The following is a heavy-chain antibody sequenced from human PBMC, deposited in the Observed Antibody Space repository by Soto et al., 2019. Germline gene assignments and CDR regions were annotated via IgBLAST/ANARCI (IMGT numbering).Heavy chain of an antibody. J-gene: IGHJ5*02. CDR1: GDSLSGYA. CDR3: ARKLEASVRHVEWLSYKWFDP. Sequence: PSETLSLTCDVHGDSLSGYAWSWIRQPPGKGLEWIGEITFRGVTNYHPPLKSRVSMSVDTSKNRISLNVSSVTAADTALYFCARKLEASVRHVEWLSYKWFDPWGPGTLVTVSS. CDR2: ITFRGVT. V-gene: IGHV4-34*01. D-gene: IGHD3-9*01.